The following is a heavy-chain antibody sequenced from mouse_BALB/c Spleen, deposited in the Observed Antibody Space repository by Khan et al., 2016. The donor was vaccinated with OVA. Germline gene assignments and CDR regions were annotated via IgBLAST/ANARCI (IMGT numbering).Heavy chain of an antibody. CDR3: ARGLRRYYYAMDY. CDR2: INPDSSTI. V-gene: IGHV4-1*02. J-gene: IGHJ4*01. Sequence: EVQLQESGGGLVQPGGSLKLSCAASGFDFSRYWMSWVRQAPGKGLEWIGEINPDSSTINYTPSLKDKFIISRDNAKNTLYLQMSKVGSEDTALYYCARGLRRYYYAMDYWGQGTSVTVSS. CDR1: GFDFSRYW. D-gene: IGHD2-2*01.